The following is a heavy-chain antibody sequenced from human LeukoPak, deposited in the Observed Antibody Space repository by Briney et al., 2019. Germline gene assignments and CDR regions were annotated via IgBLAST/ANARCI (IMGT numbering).Heavy chain of an antibody. Sequence: GESLRLSCAASGFTVSSNYMSWVRQAPGKGLEWVSVIYSGGSTYYADSVKGRFTISRDNSKNTLYLQMNSLRAEDTAVYYCARENCGGDCYPYFQHWGQGTLVTVSS. V-gene: IGHV3-53*01. CDR3: ARENCGGDCYPYFQH. CDR1: GFTVSSNY. J-gene: IGHJ1*01. D-gene: IGHD2-21*02. CDR2: IYSGGST.